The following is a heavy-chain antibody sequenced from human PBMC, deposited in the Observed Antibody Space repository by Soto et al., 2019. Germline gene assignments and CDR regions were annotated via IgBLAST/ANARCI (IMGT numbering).Heavy chain of an antibody. Sequence: AASVKVSCKASGYTFASYAMHWVRQAPGQRLEWMGWINAGNGNTKYSQKFQGRVTITRDTSASTAYMELSSPRSEDTAVYYCARGLAPYYFDYWGQGTLVTVSS. D-gene: IGHD6-19*01. V-gene: IGHV1-3*01. CDR2: INAGNGNT. CDR1: GYTFASYA. CDR3: ARGLAPYYFDY. J-gene: IGHJ4*02.